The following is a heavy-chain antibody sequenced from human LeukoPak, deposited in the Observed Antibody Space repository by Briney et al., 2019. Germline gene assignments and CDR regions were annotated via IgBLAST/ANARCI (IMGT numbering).Heavy chain of an antibody. D-gene: IGHD3-3*01. J-gene: IGHJ4*02. CDR1: GFVFRNYF. CDR2: IKNDGSEI. Sequence: PGGSLRLSCAASGFVFRNYFMSWVRQAPGKGLEWVASIKNDGSEIYYVDSVRGRYTISRDNTKNSLYLQMSSLRAEDTAVYYCATDRGWRTSGYYLYYFEYWGQGTLVTFSS. CDR3: ATDRGWRTSGYYLYYFEY. V-gene: IGHV3-7*01.